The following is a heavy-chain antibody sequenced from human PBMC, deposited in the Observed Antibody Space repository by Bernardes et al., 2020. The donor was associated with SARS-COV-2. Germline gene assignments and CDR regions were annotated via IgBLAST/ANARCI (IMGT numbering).Heavy chain of an antibody. CDR2: IKEDGSEK. J-gene: IGHJ3*01. CDR3: ATERQSLTVFGVGHDAFDF. Sequence: GGSLRLSCAVSGFTLSNYWMSWVRQAPGKGLERVANIKEDGSEKYYVDSAKGRFTISRDSSRNTVHLQMDSLRKEDTALYYCATERQSLTVFGVGHDAFDFWGQGTMVTVSS. D-gene: IGHD3-3*01. V-gene: IGHV3-7*03. CDR1: GFTLSNYW.